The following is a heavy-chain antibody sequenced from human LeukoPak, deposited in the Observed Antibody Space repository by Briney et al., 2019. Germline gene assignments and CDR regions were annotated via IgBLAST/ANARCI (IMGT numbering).Heavy chain of an antibody. V-gene: IGHV4-34*01. D-gene: IGHD1-20*01. CDR1: GGSFSGYY. CDR2: INHSGST. CDR3: ARVTGTTLLVWYYYYMDV. J-gene: IGHJ6*03. Sequence: SETLSLTCAVYGGSFSGYYWSWIRQPPGKGLEWIGEINHSGSTNYNPSLKSRVTISVDTSKNQFSLKLSSVTAADTAVYYCARVTGTTLLVWYYYYMDVWGKGTTVTVSS.